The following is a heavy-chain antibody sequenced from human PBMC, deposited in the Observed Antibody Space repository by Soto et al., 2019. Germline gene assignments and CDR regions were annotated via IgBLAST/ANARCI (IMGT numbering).Heavy chain of an antibody. CDR2: IYYTGST. Sequence: QVHLQESGPGLVKPSETLSLTCTASGGSINNHYWSWIRQPPGKGQEWIGYIYYTGSTNYNPSLKSRVTMSVDTSKNQCSLNLTSLTAADTAIYYCARANWYSEYWGQGTLVTVSS. CDR3: ARANWYSEY. J-gene: IGHJ4*02. V-gene: IGHV4-59*11. CDR1: GGSINNHY. D-gene: IGHD7-27*01.